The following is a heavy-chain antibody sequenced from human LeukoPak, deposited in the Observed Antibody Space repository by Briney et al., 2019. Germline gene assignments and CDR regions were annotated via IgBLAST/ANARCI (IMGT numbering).Heavy chain of an antibody. J-gene: IGHJ5*02. Sequence: SETLSLTCTVSGGSISSSSYYWGWIRQPPGKGLEWIGSIYYGGNTYYNPSLKSRVTISVDTSKNYFSLRLRSVTAADTAVYYCARQLRVPSKTPGGMRSWGQGTLVTVSS. CDR1: GGSISSSSYY. CDR2: IYYGGNT. D-gene: IGHD3-16*01. CDR3: ARQLRVPSKTPGGMRS. V-gene: IGHV4-39*01.